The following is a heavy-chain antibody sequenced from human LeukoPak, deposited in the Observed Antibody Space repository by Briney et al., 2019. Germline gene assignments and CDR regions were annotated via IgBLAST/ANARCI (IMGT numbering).Heavy chain of an antibody. J-gene: IGHJ2*01. D-gene: IGHD2/OR15-2a*01. CDR1: GFTFSSYT. CDR2: IRSSGCYI. CDR3: ARDEVLVSSSPSYWYLGL. V-gene: IGHV3-21*01. Sequence: GGSLRLSCAASGFTFSSYTINWVRQAPGKGLEWVSSIRSSGCYIFYADSVKGRFTISRDNAENSLYLQMNSLRADDTAMYYCARDEVLVSSSPSYWYLGLWGRGTLVTVSS.